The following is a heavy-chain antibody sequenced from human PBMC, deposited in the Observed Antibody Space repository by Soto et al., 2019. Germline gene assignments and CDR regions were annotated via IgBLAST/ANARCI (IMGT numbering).Heavy chain of an antibody. V-gene: IGHV3-23*01. CDR1: GFTFSTYA. J-gene: IGHJ3*02. CDR2: IGLGNDDT. D-gene: IGHD2-15*01. CDR3: AKDRMDHNSVWDPFDI. Sequence: VHLLESGGGLVQPGGSLRLSCAASGFTFSTYAMSWVRQAPGKGLEWVSGIGLGNDDTAYADSVKGRFIISRDNSKNTLSLQMNGLRVEDTAEYYCAKDRMDHNSVWDPFDIWGQGTVVIVSS.